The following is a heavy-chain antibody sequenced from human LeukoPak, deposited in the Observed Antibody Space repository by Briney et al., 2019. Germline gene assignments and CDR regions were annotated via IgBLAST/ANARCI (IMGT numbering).Heavy chain of an antibody. D-gene: IGHD4-11*01. CDR3: AVMTTGLYYYYGMDV. V-gene: IGHV1-8*01. Sequence: GASVKVSCKASGYTFTSYDINWVRQATGQGLEWMGWMNPNSGNTGYAQKFQGRVTMTRNTSISTAYMELSSLRSEDMAVYYCAVMTTGLYYYYGMDVWGQGTTVTVSS. CDR1: GYTFTSYD. J-gene: IGHJ6*02. CDR2: MNPNSGNT.